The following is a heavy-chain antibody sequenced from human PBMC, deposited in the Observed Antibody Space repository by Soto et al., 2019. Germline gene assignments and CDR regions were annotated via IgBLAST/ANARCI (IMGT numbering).Heavy chain of an antibody. CDR3: ARQWGKRGVVVLPASPDY. J-gene: IGHJ4*02. D-gene: IGHD2-15*01. Sequence: SETLSLTCTVSGGSIRSSSYYWGWIRQPPGKGLEWIGSIYYSGSTYYNPSLKSRVTISVDTSKNQFSLKLSSVTAADTAVYYCARQWGKRGVVVLPASPDYWGQGTLVTVSS. CDR1: GGSIRSSSYY. CDR2: IYYSGST. V-gene: IGHV4-39*01.